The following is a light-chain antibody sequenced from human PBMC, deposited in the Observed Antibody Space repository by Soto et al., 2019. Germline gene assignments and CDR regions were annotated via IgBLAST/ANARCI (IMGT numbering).Light chain of an antibody. V-gene: IGLV1-44*01. CDR1: SSNIGSNT. CDR3: AAWDDSLNGGV. Sequence: QSVLTQPPSASGTPWQRVTISCSGSSSNIGSNTVNWYQQLPGTAPKLLIYSNNQRPSGVPDRFSGSKSGTSASLAISGLQSEDEADYYCAAWDDSLNGGVFGTGTKVTVL. J-gene: IGLJ1*01. CDR2: SNN.